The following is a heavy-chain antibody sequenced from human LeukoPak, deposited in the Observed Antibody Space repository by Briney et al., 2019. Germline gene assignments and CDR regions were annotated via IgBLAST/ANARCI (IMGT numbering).Heavy chain of an antibody. D-gene: IGHD2-15*01. V-gene: IGHV4-34*01. Sequence: SETLSLTCAVYGGSFSGYYWSWIRQPPGKGLEWIGEINHSGSTNYNPSLKSRVTISVDTSKNQFSLKLSSVTAADTAVYYRARGGWSYFDYWGQGTLVTVSS. J-gene: IGHJ4*02. CDR2: INHSGST. CDR1: GGSFSGYY. CDR3: ARGGWSYFDY.